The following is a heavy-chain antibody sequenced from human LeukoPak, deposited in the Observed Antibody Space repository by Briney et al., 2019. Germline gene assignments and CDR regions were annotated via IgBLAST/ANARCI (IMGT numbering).Heavy chain of an antibody. Sequence: SVKVSCKASGGTFSSYAIRWVRQAPGQGLEWMGRIIPILGIANYAQKFQGRVTITADKSTSTAYMELSSLRSEDTAVYYCARDDHGGNSYYYYGMDVWGQGTTVTVSS. J-gene: IGHJ6*02. CDR2: IIPILGIA. V-gene: IGHV1-69*04. CDR3: ARDDHGGNSYYYYGMDV. D-gene: IGHD4-23*01. CDR1: GGTFSSYA.